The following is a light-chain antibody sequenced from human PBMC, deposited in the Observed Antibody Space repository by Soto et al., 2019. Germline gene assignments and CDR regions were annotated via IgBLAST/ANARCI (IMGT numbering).Light chain of an antibody. V-gene: IGKV3-11*01. CDR3: QQRSNWPI. Sequence: DIVLTQSPATLSLSPGETATLSCRASQSVGSYFAWYQQKPGQAPRLLIYDASNRATGIPARFSGSGSGTDFTLTISSLEPEDFAIYYCQQRSNWPIFGQGTKLEI. J-gene: IGKJ2*01. CDR1: QSVGSY. CDR2: DAS.